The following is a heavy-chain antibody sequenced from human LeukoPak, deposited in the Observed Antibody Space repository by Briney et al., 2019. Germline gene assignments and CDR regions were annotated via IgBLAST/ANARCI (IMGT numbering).Heavy chain of an antibody. CDR1: GFTFTTYW. V-gene: IGHV3-48*01. J-gene: IGHJ4*02. CDR3: ASGRPSDY. D-gene: IGHD3/OR15-3a*01. Sequence: GESLRLSCAASGFTFTTYWMNWVRQAPGKGLEWVSYISSSSSTIYYADSVKGRFTISRDNAKNSLYLQMNSLRAEDTAVYYCASGRPSDYWGQGTLVTVSS. CDR2: ISSSSSTI.